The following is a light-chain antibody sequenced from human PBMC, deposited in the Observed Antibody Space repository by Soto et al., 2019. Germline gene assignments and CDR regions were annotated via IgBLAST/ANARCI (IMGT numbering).Light chain of an antibody. Sequence: EIVLTQSPATLSLSPGERATLSCRASQSVGYHLAWYQQKPSQAPSLLIYAATNGDTGIPARFSGSGSGTDFTLAISSLEPEDFAMYYCQEYGSSPRTFGQGTRVEIK. CDR3: QEYGSSPRT. CDR1: QSVGYH. CDR2: AAT. V-gene: IGKV3-11*01. J-gene: IGKJ5*01.